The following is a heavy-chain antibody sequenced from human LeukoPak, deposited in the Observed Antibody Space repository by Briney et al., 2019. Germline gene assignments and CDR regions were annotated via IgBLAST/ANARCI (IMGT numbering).Heavy chain of an antibody. V-gene: IGHV4-59*11. CDR2: IYYSGST. J-gene: IGHJ6*02. CDR1: GGSISSHY. CDR3: ARVFSYYYGMDV. Sequence: SETLSLTCTVSGGSISSHYWSWLRQPPGKGLEWIGYIYYSGSTNYNPSLKSRVTISVDTSKNQFSLKLSSVTAADTAVYYCARVFSYYYGMDVWGQGTTVTVSS.